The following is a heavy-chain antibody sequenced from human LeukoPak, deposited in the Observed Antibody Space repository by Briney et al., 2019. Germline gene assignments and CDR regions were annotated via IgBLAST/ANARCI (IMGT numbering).Heavy chain of an antibody. CDR2: ISSSGGST. CDR3: AKDLSYGGTFDY. Sequence: GGSLRLSCAASGFTFSDYYMSWIRQAPGKGLEWVSYISSSGGSTYYADSVKGRFTISRDNSKNTLYLQMNSLRAEDTAVYYCAKDLSYGGTFDYWGQGTLVTVSS. CDR1: GFTFSDYY. J-gene: IGHJ4*02. V-gene: IGHV3-11*01. D-gene: IGHD4-23*01.